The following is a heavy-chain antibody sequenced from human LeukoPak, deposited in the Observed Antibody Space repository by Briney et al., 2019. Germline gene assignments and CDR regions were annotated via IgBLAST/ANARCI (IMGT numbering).Heavy chain of an antibody. Sequence: ASVKVSCKASGYTFTGYYMHWVRQAPGQGLEWMGWINPNSGGTNYAQKFQGRVTMSRDTSISTAYMELSRLRSDDTAVYYCAREVRDIYYFDYWGQGTLITVSS. D-gene: IGHD3-10*01. CDR1: GYTFTGYY. V-gene: IGHV1-2*02. J-gene: IGHJ4*02. CDR3: AREVRDIYYFDY. CDR2: INPNSGGT.